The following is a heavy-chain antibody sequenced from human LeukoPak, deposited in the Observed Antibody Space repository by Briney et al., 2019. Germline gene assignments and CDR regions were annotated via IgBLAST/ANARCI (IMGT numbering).Heavy chain of an antibody. Sequence: ASVKVSCKASGYSFITYYIHWVRQAPGQGLEWMGWINPKSPGTNYAQKFQGRVTMTRDTSISTAYMELGSPRSEDTAVYFCARTTSFTASGYDYWGQGTLVTVSS. D-gene: IGHD6-25*01. V-gene: IGHV1-2*02. J-gene: IGHJ4*02. CDR1: GYSFITYY. CDR3: ARTTSFTASGYDY. CDR2: INPKSPGT.